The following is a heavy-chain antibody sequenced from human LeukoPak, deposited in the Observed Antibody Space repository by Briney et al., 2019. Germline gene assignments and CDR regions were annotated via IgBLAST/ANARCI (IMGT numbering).Heavy chain of an antibody. CDR2: ISSSSSYI. D-gene: IGHD3-3*01. CDR3: ARSWFRLEWSRVYFGY. Sequence: GGSLRLSCAASGFTFSSYSMNWVRQAPGKGLEWVSSISSSSSYIYYADSVKGRFTISRDSSKNTLYLQMNSLRAEDTAVYYCARSWFRLEWSRVYFGYWGQGTLVTVSS. V-gene: IGHV3-21*01. CDR1: GFTFSSYS. J-gene: IGHJ4*02.